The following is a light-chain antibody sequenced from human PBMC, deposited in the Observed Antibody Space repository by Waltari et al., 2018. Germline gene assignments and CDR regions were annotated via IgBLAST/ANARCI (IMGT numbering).Light chain of an antibody. CDR2: EVF. CDR1: TSDVGSYEL. J-gene: IGLJ1*01. CDR3: CSYAGRGTYV. Sequence: QSALTQPASVSGTPGQSITISCSGTTSDVGSYELVSWYQQHPGEAPKLLICEVFKRPPDTSSRFSGAKSGSTASLTISGLQPEDEADYYCCSYAGRGTYVFGSGTKVTVL. V-gene: IGLV2-23*02.